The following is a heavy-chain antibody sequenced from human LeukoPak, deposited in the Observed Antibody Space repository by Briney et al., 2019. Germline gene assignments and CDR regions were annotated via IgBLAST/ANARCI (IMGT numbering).Heavy chain of an antibody. J-gene: IGHJ4*02. CDR3: ATHSYYYGSGSYPHYLDY. CDR2: LNWNGGTT. V-gene: IGHV3-20*04. D-gene: IGHD3-10*01. Sequence: GGSLRLSCAASGFTFDDNGMSWVRQAPGKGMEWVSGLNWNGGTTGYADSVKGRFTISRDNAKNFLYLQMNSLRAEDTALYYCATHSYYYGSGSYPHYLDYWGQGTLVTVSS. CDR1: GFTFDDNG.